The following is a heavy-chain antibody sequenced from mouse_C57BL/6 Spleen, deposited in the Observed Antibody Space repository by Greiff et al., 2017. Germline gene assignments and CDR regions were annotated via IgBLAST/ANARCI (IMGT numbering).Heavy chain of an antibody. Sequence: EVQLQQSGPELVKPGASVKMSCKASGYTFTDYYMHWVKQSHGKSLEGIGYIYPNNGGNGYNQKFKGKATLTVEKSSSTAYMELRSLTSEDYAVYYCARGDYCGSSYGYFDVWGTGTTVTVSS. D-gene: IGHD1-1*01. CDR2: IYPNNGGN. CDR1: GYTFTDYY. V-gene: IGHV1-34*01. J-gene: IGHJ1*03. CDR3: ARGDYCGSSYGYFDV.